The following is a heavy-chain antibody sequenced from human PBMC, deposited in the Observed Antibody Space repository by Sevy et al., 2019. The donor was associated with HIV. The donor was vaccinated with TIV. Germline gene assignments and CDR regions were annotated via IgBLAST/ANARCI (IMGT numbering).Heavy chain of an antibody. D-gene: IGHD2-8*01. V-gene: IGHV3-23*01. CDR1: VFNFNIYS. CDR2: LSFGCGRI. Sequence: GGSLRLSCVASVFNFNIYSMSWVRQAPGKGLEWVSTLSFGCGRINHADSVQGRFTMSRDDSKNTVYLEMNSLRAEDTAVYYCAREGCTRPHDRWGQGTLVTVSS. J-gene: IGHJ5*02. CDR3: AREGCTRPHDR.